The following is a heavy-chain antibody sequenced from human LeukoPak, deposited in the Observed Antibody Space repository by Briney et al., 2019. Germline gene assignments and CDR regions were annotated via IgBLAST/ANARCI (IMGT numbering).Heavy chain of an antibody. CDR2: IRGDTGDT. CDR3: ARVWGNSCDY. Sequence: ASVTVSCKTSGFRLSDYYFHWVRQAPGQGLEWMGWIRGDTGDTDSPQKFQGRVTMTRDTSINTAYMELSRLTFDDTAMYFCARVWGNSCDYWGQGTLVTVSS. D-gene: IGHD6-13*01. CDR1: GFRLSDYY. J-gene: IGHJ4*02. V-gene: IGHV1-2*02.